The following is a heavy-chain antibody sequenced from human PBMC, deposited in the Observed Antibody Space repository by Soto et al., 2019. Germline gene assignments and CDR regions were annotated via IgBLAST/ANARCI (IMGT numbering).Heavy chain of an antibody. CDR1: GGSIGSHY. CDR3: ARDGREASGMDV. CDR2: IYYRGST. D-gene: IGHD1-26*01. Sequence: SETLSLTCTVSGGSIGSHYWSWVRQAPGKGLEWIGHIYYRGSTTYNPSLRSRSTISVDTSNNQFSLKLNSVTTADTAVYYCARDGREASGMDVWGQGTKVTVSS. V-gene: IGHV4-59*11. J-gene: IGHJ6*02.